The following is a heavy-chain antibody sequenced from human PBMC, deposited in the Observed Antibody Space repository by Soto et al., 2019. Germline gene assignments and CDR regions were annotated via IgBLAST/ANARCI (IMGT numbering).Heavy chain of an antibody. Sequence: PSETLSLTCAVSGGSINTYYWSWFRQPPGKGLEWIGYIYYSGSTNSNPSLKSRVTISVDTSKNQFSLKLSSVTAADTAVYYCATYDSSDYYSGSPIGWFDPWGQGTLVTVSS. CDR2: IYYSGST. J-gene: IGHJ5*02. CDR3: ATYDSSDYYSGSPIGWFDP. V-gene: IGHV4-59*12. D-gene: IGHD3-22*01. CDR1: GGSINTYY.